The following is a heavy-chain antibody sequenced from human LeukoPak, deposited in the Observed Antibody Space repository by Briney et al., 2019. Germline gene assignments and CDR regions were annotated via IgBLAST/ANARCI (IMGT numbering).Heavy chain of an antibody. CDR3: ARAHSGSYRNDY. CDR1: GYTFTGYY. Sequence: ASVKVSCKASGYTFTGYYMHWVRQAPGQGLEWMGWINPNSGGTNYAQKFQGRVTMTRDTSISTAYMELSRLRSDDTAVYYCARAHSGSYRNDYWGQGTLVTVSS. V-gene: IGHV1-2*02. CDR2: INPNSGGT. D-gene: IGHD1-26*01. J-gene: IGHJ4*02.